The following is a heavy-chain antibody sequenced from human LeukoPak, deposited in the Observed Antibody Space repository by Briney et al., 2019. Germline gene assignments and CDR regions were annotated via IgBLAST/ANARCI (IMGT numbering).Heavy chain of an antibody. Sequence: PSETLSLTCTVSGCSISSYYWSWIRQPAGKGLEWIGRIYSSGSTNYNPSLKSRVTISVDTYKNQFSLKLSSVTAADTAVYYWAIDQGSGYYSADSMDVWGEGATVTVSS. J-gene: IGHJ6*01. CDR3: AIDQGSGYYSADSMDV. V-gene: IGHV4-4*07. CDR2: IYSSGST. D-gene: IGHD3-22*01. CDR1: GCSISSYY.